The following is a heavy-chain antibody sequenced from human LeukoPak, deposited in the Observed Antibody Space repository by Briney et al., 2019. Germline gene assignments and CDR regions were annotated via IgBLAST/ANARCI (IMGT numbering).Heavy chain of an antibody. CDR3: ARGATDIVVVVAATNAFDI. Sequence: SVKVSCKASGGTFSSYAISWVRQAPGQGIEWMGGIIPIFGTANYAQKFQGRVTITADKSTSTAYMELSSLRSEDTAVYYCARGATDIVVVVAATNAFDIWGQGKMVTVSS. V-gene: IGHV1-69*06. CDR1: GGTFSSYA. J-gene: IGHJ3*02. D-gene: IGHD2-15*01. CDR2: IIPIFGTA.